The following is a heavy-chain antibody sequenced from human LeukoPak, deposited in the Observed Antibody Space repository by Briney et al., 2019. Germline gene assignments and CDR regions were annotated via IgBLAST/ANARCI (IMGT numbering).Heavy chain of an antibody. Sequence: GGSLRLSCAASGFTFSSYSMNWVRQAPGKGLEWVSSISSSRSYIYYADSVKGRFTISRDNAKNSLYLQMNSLRAEDTAVYYCARIPPAMLAFGYWGQGTLVTVSS. CDR2: ISSSRSYI. V-gene: IGHV3-21*01. D-gene: IGHD2-2*01. CDR3: ARIPPAMLAFGY. CDR1: GFTFSSYS. J-gene: IGHJ4*02.